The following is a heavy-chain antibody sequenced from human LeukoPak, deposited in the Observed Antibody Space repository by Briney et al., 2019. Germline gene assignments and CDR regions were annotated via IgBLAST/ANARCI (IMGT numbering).Heavy chain of an antibody. CDR1: GGSISSYY. CDR3: ATVATTGGSSDY. V-gene: IGHV4-39*01. Sequence: SETLSLTCTVSGGSISSYYWGWIRQPPGKGLEWIGTIYYSGSTYYNPSLKSRVTISVDTSKNQFSLKLNSVTAADTAMYYCATVATTGGSSDYWGQGTLVTVSS. D-gene: IGHD6-6*01. CDR2: IYYSGST. J-gene: IGHJ4*02.